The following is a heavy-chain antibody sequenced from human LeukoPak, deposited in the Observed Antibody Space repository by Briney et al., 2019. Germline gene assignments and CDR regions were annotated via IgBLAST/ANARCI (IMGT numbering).Heavy chain of an antibody. V-gene: IGHV4-59*01. CDR2: IYYSGST. D-gene: IGHD4-23*01. CDR1: GGSISSYY. Sequence: SETLTLTCTVSGGSISSYYWSWIRKPPGKGLEWLGYIYYSGSTNYNPSLKSRVTISVDTSKNQFSLKLSSVTAADTAVYYCARAMTTVVTRDAFDIWGQGTMVTVSS. J-gene: IGHJ3*02. CDR3: ARAMTTVVTRDAFDI.